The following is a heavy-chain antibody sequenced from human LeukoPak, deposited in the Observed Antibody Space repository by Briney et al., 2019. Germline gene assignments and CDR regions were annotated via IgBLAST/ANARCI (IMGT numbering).Heavy chain of an antibody. Sequence: PSETLSLTCAVYGGSFSGYYWSWIRLPPGKGLEWIGEINHSGSTNYNPSLKSRVTISVDTSKNQFSLKLSSVTAADTAVYYCARVADSSGWYGSNYFDYWGQGTLVTVSS. CDR3: ARVADSSGWYGSNYFDY. CDR1: GGSFSGYY. CDR2: INHSGST. J-gene: IGHJ4*02. D-gene: IGHD6-19*01. V-gene: IGHV4-34*01.